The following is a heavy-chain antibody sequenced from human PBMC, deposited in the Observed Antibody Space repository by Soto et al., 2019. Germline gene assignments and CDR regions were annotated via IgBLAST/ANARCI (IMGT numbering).Heavy chain of an antibody. CDR3: AGPVGGYQVLFGTWYGTRSDY. CDR1: GPSFSSYP. CDR2: ISGSGDTT. J-gene: IGHJ4*02. Sequence: GGSLRLSCAASGPSFSSYPTTWVRQAPGKGLEWVSAISGSGDTTLYAASVRGRLIISRDNSKNKVYLDMSSLRAEDTALYYCAGPVGGYQVLFGTWYGTRSDYWGQGTLVTVSS. V-gene: IGHV3-23*01. D-gene: IGHD6-13*01.